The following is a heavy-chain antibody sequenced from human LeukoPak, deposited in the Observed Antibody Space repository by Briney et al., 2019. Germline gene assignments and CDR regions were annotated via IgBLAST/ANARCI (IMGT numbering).Heavy chain of an antibody. V-gene: IGHV3-48*02. Sequence: GGSLRLSCAASGVTFSSYGMSWVRQAPGKGLEWVSYISSSGGTIYYADSVKGRFTISRDNAKNSLYLQMNSLRDEDTAVYYCARDRSSSAAPSLSYWGQGTLVTVSS. CDR1: GVTFSSYG. CDR2: ISSSGGTI. J-gene: IGHJ4*02. D-gene: IGHD6-13*01. CDR3: ARDRSSSAAPSLSY.